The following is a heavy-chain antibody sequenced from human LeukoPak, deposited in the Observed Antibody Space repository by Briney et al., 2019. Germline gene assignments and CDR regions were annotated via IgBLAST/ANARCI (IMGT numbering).Heavy chain of an antibody. V-gene: IGHV4-39*07. Sequence: SETLSLTCTVSGGSISSSSYYWGWIRQPPGKGLEWIGSIYYSGSTYYNPSLKSRVTISVDTSKNQFSLKLSSVTAADTAVYYCARERNSEYSSGWYRGDYYYYYMDVWGKGTTVTVSS. CDR1: GGSISSSSYY. CDR2: IYYSGST. D-gene: IGHD6-19*01. J-gene: IGHJ6*03. CDR3: ARERNSEYSSGWYRGDYYYYYMDV.